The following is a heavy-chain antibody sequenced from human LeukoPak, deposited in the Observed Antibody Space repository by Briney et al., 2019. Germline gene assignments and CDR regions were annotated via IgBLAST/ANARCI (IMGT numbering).Heavy chain of an antibody. CDR2: INPNFGGT. D-gene: IGHD2-2*01. J-gene: IGHJ6*03. CDR3: ARESRNCSSTSCSTYYYYMDV. Sequence: ASVKVSCKASGHTFIGYNMHWVRQAPGQGLEWMGWINPNFGGTDYAQRFQGRVTMTRDTSISTAYMELSRLRSDDTAVYYCARESRNCSSTSCSTYYYYMDVWGKGTTVTISS. CDR1: GHTFIGYN. V-gene: IGHV1-2*02.